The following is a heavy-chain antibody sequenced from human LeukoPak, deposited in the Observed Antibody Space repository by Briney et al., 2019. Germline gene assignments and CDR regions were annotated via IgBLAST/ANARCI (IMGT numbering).Heavy chain of an antibody. CDR3: AKGGYSYGPYGMDV. J-gene: IGHJ6*02. V-gene: IGHV3-7*03. CDR1: GFTFSSYW. D-gene: IGHD5-18*01. CDR2: IKQDGSEK. Sequence: GGSLRLSCAASGFTFSSYWMSWVRQAPGKGLEWVANIKQDGSEKYYVDSVKGRFTISRDNAKNSLYLQMNSLRAEDTALYYCAKGGYSYGPYGMDVWGQGTTVTVSS.